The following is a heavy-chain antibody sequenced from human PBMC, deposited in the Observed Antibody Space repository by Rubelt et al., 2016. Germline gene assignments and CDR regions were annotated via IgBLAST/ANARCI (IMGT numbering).Heavy chain of an antibody. J-gene: IGHJ4*02. Sequence: VQLVESGGGVVQPGRSLRLSCAASGFTVISNYMSWVRQAPGKGLEWVADINQGGSEKRYVDSVKGRFTISRDKAKNSRYLQMKSLRPADTAIYYCAKGLGPEPAADYWGRGTLVTVSS. CDR2: INQGGSEK. CDR3: AKGLGPEPAADY. CDR1: GFTVISNY. V-gene: IGHV3-7*02. D-gene: IGHD2-2*01.